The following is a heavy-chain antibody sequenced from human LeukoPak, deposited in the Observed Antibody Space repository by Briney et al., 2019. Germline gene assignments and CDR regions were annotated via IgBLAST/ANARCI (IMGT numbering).Heavy chain of an antibody. Sequence: GGSLRLSCAASGFTFSSYGMHWVRQAPGKGLEWVAVIWYDGSNKYYADSVKGRFTISRDNSKNTLYLQMNSLRAEDTAVYYCARPDFYRSGGSCYSDYYYYYGMDVWGQGTTVTVSS. CDR2: IWYDGSNK. J-gene: IGHJ6*02. CDR3: ARPDFYRSGGSCYSDYYYYYGMDV. D-gene: IGHD2-15*01. V-gene: IGHV3-33*01. CDR1: GFTFSSYG.